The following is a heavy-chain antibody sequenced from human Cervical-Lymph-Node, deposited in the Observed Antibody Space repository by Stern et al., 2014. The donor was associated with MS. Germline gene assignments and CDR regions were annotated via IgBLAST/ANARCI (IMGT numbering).Heavy chain of an antibody. CDR2: LSGSGGNT. D-gene: IGHD6-19*01. V-gene: IGHV3-23*04. Sequence: VQLVESGGNLVQPGGSLRLSCAPSGFTFSDYAMSWIRQAPGTGLDWISSLSGSGGNTFYAESVKGRFTISRDNSKNTVDLQMNSLRAEDSALYYCTKGFTVTGTGYGVDVWGQGTTVTVSS. J-gene: IGHJ6*02. CDR1: GFTFSDYA. CDR3: TKGFTVTGTGYGVDV.